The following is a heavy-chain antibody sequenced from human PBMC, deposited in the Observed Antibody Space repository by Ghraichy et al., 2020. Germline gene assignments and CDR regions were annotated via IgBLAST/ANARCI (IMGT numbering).Heavy chain of an antibody. CDR1: GFTFSSYA. CDR3: AKTYYYDSSGYDY. Sequence: GESLNISCAASGFTFSSYAMSWVRQALGKGLEWVSAISGSGGSTYYADSVKGRFTISRDNSKNTLYLQMNSLRAEDTAVYYCAKTYYYDSSGYDYWGQGTLVTVSS. J-gene: IGHJ4*02. CDR2: ISGSGGST. V-gene: IGHV3-23*01. D-gene: IGHD3-22*01.